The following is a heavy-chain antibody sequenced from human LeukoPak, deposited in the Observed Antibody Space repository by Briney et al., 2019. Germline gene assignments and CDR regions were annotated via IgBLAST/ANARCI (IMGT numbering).Heavy chain of an antibody. CDR1: GYTFTRNY. CDR3: ARDLDYYGSGSFFNI. D-gene: IGHD3-10*01. CDR2: INPNSGGT. V-gene: IGHV1-2*02. Sequence: ASVKVSCKASGYTFTRNYMHWVRQAPGQGLEWMGRINPNSGGTNYAQKFQGRVTMTRDTSITTAYMELSRLRSDDTAVYYCARDLDYYGSGSFFNIWGQGTMVTVSS. J-gene: IGHJ3*02.